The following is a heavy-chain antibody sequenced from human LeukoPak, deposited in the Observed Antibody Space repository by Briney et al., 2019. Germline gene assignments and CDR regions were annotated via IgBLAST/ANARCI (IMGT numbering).Heavy chain of an antibody. V-gene: IGHV4-59*05. CDR1: GGSINAFY. J-gene: IGHJ4*02. Sequence: SETLSLTCTVSGGSINAFYWSVIRQPPGKGLEWIGSIYYSGSTYYNPSLKSRVTISVDTSKNQFSLKLSSVTAADTAVYYCASSYTVRGVIWEDYWGQGTLVTVSS. CDR3: ASSYTVRGVIWEDY. CDR2: IYYSGST. D-gene: IGHD3-10*01.